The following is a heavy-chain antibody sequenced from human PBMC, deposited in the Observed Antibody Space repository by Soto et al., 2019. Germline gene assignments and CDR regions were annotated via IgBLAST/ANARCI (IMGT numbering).Heavy chain of an antibody. CDR2: ISSSSSYI. Sequence: EVQLVESGGGLVKPGGSLRLSCAASGFTFSSYSMNWVRQAPGKGLEWVSSISSSSSYIYYADSVKGRFTISRDNAKNSLYLQMNSLRAEDTAVYYCARGYYGDYELGGMDVWGQGTTVTVSS. CDR1: GFTFSSYS. V-gene: IGHV3-21*01. J-gene: IGHJ6*02. D-gene: IGHD4-17*01. CDR3: ARGYYGDYELGGMDV.